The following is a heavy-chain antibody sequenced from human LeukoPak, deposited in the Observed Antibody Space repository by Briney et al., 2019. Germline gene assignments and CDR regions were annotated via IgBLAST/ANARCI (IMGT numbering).Heavy chain of an antibody. CDR3: ARDVAGGSGSPDY. CDR2: IPFDGSDE. CDR1: GFTFSSYA. V-gene: IGHV3-30*02. Sequence: GGSLRLSCAASGFTFSSYAMSWVRQAPGKGLEWVAYIPFDGSDEYYVDSVKGRFSISRDNSKNTLFLQMDSLRPEDTAVYYCARDVAGGSGSPDYWGQGTLVTVPS. D-gene: IGHD3-10*01. J-gene: IGHJ4*02.